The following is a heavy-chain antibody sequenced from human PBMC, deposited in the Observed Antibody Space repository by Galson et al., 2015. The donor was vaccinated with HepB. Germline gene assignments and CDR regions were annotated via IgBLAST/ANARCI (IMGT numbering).Heavy chain of an antibody. V-gene: IGHV6-1*01. J-gene: IGHJ4*02. Sequence: CAISGDSVSSHSAAWNWIRQSPSRGLEWLGRTYYRSKWYNDYAVSVKSRITINPDTSKNQFSLQLSAVTAADTAVYYCARDTKYSGSYRYYFGYWGQGTLVTVSS. CDR3: ARDTKYSGSYRYYFGY. D-gene: IGHD1-26*01. CDR1: GDSVSSHSAA. CDR2: TYYRSKWYN.